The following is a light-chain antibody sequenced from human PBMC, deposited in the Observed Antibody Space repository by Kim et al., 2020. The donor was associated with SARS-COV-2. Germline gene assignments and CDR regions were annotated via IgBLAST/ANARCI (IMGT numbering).Light chain of an antibody. CDR2: AAS. Sequence: GDRVTITCRASQSVTTFLNWYQQKPGKAPKLLIFAASNLQSGVPSRFSGSGSGTDFTLTISSLQPEDFATYYCQESYRSPPFTFGPGTKVDIK. CDR1: QSVTTF. J-gene: IGKJ3*01. V-gene: IGKV1-39*01. CDR3: QESYRSPPFT.